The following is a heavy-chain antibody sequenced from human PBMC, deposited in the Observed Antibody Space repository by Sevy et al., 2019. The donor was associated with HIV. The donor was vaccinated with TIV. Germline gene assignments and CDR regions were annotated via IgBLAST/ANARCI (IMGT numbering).Heavy chain of an antibody. CDR3: ARVSQAAAGTNY. Sequence: ASVKVSCKASGYTFTSYDVTWVRQAPGQGLEWMGWISAYNGNTNYAQILQGRVTMTTDTSTSTAYMDLSNLRSDDTAVYYCARVSQAAAGTNYWGQGTLVTVSS. D-gene: IGHD6-13*01. J-gene: IGHJ4*02. CDR1: GYTFTSYD. CDR2: ISAYNGNT. V-gene: IGHV1-18*01.